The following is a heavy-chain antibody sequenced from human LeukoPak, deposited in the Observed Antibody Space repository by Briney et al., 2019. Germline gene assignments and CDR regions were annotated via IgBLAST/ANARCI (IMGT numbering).Heavy chain of an antibody. CDR1: GYTFISYY. V-gene: IGHV1-46*01. D-gene: IGHD3-22*01. Sequence: ASVKVSCKASGYTFISYYMHWVRQAPGQGLEWMGIINPSGGSTRYAQKFQGRVTMTRDTSTSTVYMELSSLRSEDTAVYYCARDHYDSSGYYGWFDPWGQGTLVTVSS. J-gene: IGHJ5*02. CDR3: ARDHYDSSGYYGWFDP. CDR2: INPSGGST.